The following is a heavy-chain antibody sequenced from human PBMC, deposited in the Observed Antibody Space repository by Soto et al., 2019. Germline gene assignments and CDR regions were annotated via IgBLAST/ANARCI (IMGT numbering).Heavy chain of an antibody. J-gene: IGHJ4*02. CDR2: IYYSGST. Sequence: QLQLQESGPGLVKPSETLSLTCTVSGGSIRSSSYYWGWIRQPPGTGLEGVGSIYYSGSTYYNPSLKSRGTTSVDTSKNQLSPKLSSGTAADTAVYYCASRESRGYYYPGWGQGTLVTVSS. CDR3: ASRESRGYYYPG. CDR1: GGSIRSSSYY. V-gene: IGHV4-39*01. D-gene: IGHD3-22*01.